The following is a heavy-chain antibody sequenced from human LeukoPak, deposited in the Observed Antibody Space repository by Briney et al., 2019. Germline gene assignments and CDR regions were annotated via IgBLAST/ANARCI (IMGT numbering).Heavy chain of an antibody. D-gene: IGHD4/OR15-4a*01. CDR2: VSGSGDST. Sequence: GGSLRLSCAASGFTFSSYAMSWVRQAPGKGLEWVSGVSGSGDSTYYADSVKGRFTISRDNSKNTLYLQMNSLRAEDTAVYYCARRAGAYSHPYDYRGQGTLVTVSS. CDR1: GFTFSSYA. CDR3: ARRAGAYSHPYDY. J-gene: IGHJ4*02. V-gene: IGHV3-23*01.